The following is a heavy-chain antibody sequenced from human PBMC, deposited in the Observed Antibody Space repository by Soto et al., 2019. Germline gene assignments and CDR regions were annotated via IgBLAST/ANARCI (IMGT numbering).Heavy chain of an antibody. J-gene: IGHJ6*02. V-gene: IGHV4-61*01. CDR3: AKDLTSNAVADSYYYYYGMDV. D-gene: IGHD6-19*01. CDR1: GGSVSSGSYY. CDR2: VHYSGRT. Sequence: SETLSLTCTVSGGSVSSGSYYWTWIRQSPGKGLEWIGYVHYSGRTNYNPSLKSRVTVSLDTSKNQFSLKLRSVTAADTAVYYCAKDLTSNAVADSYYYYYGMDVWGQGTTVTVSS.